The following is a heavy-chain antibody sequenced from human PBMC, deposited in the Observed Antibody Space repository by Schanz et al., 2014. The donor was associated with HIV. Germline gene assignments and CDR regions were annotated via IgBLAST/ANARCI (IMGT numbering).Heavy chain of an antibody. CDR2: IWFDGTNK. CDR1: GFTFSSYA. D-gene: IGHD4-17*01. J-gene: IGHJ1*01. V-gene: IGHV3-33*01. CDR3: ARDNRGDYYLDS. Sequence: QVQLVESGGSVVQPGRSLRLSCAASGFTFSSYAMHWVRQAPGKGLEWVAVIWFDGTNKFYADSVKGRFTISRDNSKNTLFLQMNSLSPEDTGIYYCARDNRGDYYLDSWGQGTLVTVSS.